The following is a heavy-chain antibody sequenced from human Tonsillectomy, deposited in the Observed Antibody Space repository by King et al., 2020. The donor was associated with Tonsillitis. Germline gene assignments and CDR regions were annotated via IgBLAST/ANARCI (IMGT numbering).Heavy chain of an antibody. D-gene: IGHD6-19*01. CDR3: AHSSGWLIDC. V-gene: IGHV2-5*01. J-gene: IGHJ4*02. CDR2: IYWNDEK. CDR1: GFSLSTSAVG. Sequence: TLKESGPTMVKPTQTLTLTCTFSGFSLSTSAVGVGWIRQPPGKALEWLAFIYWNDEKHYSPSLESRFTITKDTSKNQVFLTMTNMDPVDTGTYYCAHSSGWLIDCWGQGTLITVPS.